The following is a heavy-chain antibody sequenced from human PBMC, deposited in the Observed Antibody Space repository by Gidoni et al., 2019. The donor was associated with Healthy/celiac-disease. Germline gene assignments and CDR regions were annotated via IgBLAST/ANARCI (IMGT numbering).Heavy chain of an antibody. V-gene: IGHV1-2*02. D-gene: IGHD1-26*01. Sequence: QVQLVQSGAEVKKPGASVKVSCKASGYTFTGYYMHWVRQAPGQGLEWMGWINPNSGGTKYAQKFQGRVTMTRDTSISTAYMELSRLRSDDTAVYYCARAIVGAHFDYWGQGTLVTVSS. CDR3: ARAIVGAHFDY. J-gene: IGHJ4*02. CDR2: INPNSGGT. CDR1: GYTFTGYY.